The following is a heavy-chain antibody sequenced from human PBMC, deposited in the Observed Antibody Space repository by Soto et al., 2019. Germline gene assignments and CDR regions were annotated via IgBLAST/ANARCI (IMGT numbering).Heavy chain of an antibody. CDR3: ARRYGGNFDY. CDR1: GGPLSSYY. CDR2: IYYSGST. J-gene: IGHJ4*02. D-gene: IGHD3-16*01. Sequence: SETLSLTCTVSGGPLSSYYWSWIRQPPGKGLEWIGYIYYSGSTNYNPSLTSRVTISVDTSKNQFSLKLSSVTAADTAVYYCARRYGGNFDYWGQGTLGTVSS. V-gene: IGHV4-59*01.